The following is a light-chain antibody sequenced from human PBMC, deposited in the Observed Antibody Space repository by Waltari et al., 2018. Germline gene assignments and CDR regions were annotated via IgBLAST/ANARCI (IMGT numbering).Light chain of an antibody. CDR2: KAS. CDR1: QSISSW. J-gene: IGKJ3*01. CDR3: QQYNSYSCT. Sequence: DIQMTQSPSTLSASVGDRVTITCRASQSISSWLAWYQQKPGKAPKLLIYKASSLESGVPSRFSGSGSVTEFTLTISSLQPDDFATYYCQQYNSYSCTFGPGTKVDIK. V-gene: IGKV1-5*03.